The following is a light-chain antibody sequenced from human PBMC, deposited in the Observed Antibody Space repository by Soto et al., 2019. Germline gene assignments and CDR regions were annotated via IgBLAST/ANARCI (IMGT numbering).Light chain of an antibody. CDR3: QQYGDSLS. CDR2: LTS. V-gene: IGKV3-20*01. Sequence: EIVLTQSPGTLSLSPGERATLSCRASQSVKSNYLAWYQQKPGQPPTLLIHLTSTRATGIPDRFSGSGSGTDFTLTITRLEPDDFAVYYCQQYGDSLSFGGGTSVEI. J-gene: IGKJ4*01. CDR1: QSVKSNY.